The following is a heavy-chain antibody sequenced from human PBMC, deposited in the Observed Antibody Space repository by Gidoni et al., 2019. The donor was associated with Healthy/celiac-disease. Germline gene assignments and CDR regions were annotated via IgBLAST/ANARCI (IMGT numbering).Heavy chain of an antibody. V-gene: IGHV3-23*01. CDR1: GFTFSSYA. J-gene: IGHJ4*02. Sequence: EVQLLESGGGLVQPGGSLRRSCAASGFTFSSYAMSWVRQAPGKGLEWVSAISGIGGSTYYADSVKGRFTISRDNSKNTLYLQMNSLRAEDTAVYYCAKAFIPGRITIFGVVTLDYWGQGTLVTVSS. D-gene: IGHD3-3*01. CDR2: ISGIGGST. CDR3: AKAFIPGRITIFGVVTLDY.